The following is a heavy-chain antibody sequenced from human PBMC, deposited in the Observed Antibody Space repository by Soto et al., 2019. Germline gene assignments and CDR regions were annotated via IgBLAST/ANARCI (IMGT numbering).Heavy chain of an antibody. Sequence: ASVKVSCMASGYTVTSSAMHWVRQAPGQRLEWMGWINAGNGNTKYSQKFQGRVTITRDTSASTAYMELSSLRSEDTAVYYCARGITLPTPLDYWGQGTLVTVSS. J-gene: IGHJ4*02. CDR3: ARGITLPTPLDY. V-gene: IGHV1-3*01. D-gene: IGHD1-20*01. CDR2: INAGNGNT. CDR1: GYTVTSSA.